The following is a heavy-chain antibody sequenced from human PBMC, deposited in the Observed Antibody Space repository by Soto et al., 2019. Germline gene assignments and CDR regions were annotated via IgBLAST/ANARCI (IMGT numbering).Heavy chain of an antibody. Sequence: EVKLEESGGGWVQPGRSLRLSCRASGFTFGDYALNWARQAPGKGLEWIGFIRSKAYGGTREYVATVKGRFTISRDDAESIAYLQMNSLNTDDTAVYYCNAGGDYPWPFDVWGPGTTVSVSS. D-gene: IGHD4-17*01. J-gene: IGHJ3*01. V-gene: IGHV3-49*04. CDR1: GFTFGDYA. CDR3: NAGGDYPWPFDV. CDR2: IRSKAYGGTR.